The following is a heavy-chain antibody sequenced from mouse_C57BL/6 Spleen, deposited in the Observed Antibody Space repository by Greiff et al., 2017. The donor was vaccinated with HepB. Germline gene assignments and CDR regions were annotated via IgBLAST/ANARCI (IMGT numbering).Heavy chain of an antibody. Sequence: VKLQESGAELARPGASVKLSCKASGYTFTSYGISWVKQRTGQGLEWIGEIYPRSGNTYYNEKFKGKATLTADKSSSTAYMELRSLTSEDSAVYFCARPPITTVVATGGFDYWGQGTTLTVSS. D-gene: IGHD1-1*01. V-gene: IGHV1-81*01. J-gene: IGHJ2*01. CDR3: ARPPITTVVATGGFDY. CDR1: GYTFTSYG. CDR2: IYPRSGNT.